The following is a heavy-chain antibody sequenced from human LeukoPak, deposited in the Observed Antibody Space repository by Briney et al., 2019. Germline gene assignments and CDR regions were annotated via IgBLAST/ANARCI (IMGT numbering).Heavy chain of an antibody. CDR2: IYYSGST. V-gene: IGHV4-59*01. CDR3: ARSPYCSGGSCYSLDWYFDL. CDR1: GGSISSYY. J-gene: IGHJ2*01. D-gene: IGHD2-15*01. Sequence: PSETLSLTCTVSGGSISSYYWSWIRQPPGKGLEWIGYIYYSGSTNYNPSLKSRVTISVDTSKNQFSLKLSSVTAADTGVYYCARSPYCSGGSCYSLDWYFDLWGRGTLVTVSS.